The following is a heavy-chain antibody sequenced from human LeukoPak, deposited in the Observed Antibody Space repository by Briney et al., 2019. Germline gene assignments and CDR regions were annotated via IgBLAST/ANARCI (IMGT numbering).Heavy chain of an antibody. CDR3: ARDPTVLLWFGESYPHTNWFDP. CDR2: IYHSGST. CDR1: GYSISSGYY. J-gene: IGHJ5*02. Sequence: PSETLSLTCTVSGYSISSGYYWGWIRQPPGKGLEWIGSIYHSGSTYYNPSLKSRVTISVDTSKNQFSLKLSSVTAADTAVYYCARDPTVLLWFGESYPHTNWFDPWGQGTLVTVSS. V-gene: IGHV4-38-2*02. D-gene: IGHD3-10*01.